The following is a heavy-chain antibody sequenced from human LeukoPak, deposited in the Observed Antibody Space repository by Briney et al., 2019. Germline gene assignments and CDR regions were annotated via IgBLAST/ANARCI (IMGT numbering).Heavy chain of an antibody. Sequence: GGSLRLFCAASGFTFSDYYMSWIRQAPGKGLEWVSYISSSGSTIYYADSVKGRFTISRDNSKNTLYLQMNSLRAEDTAVYYCARDRKEVWFGEWGQGTLVTVSS. D-gene: IGHD3-10*01. CDR1: GFTFSDYY. V-gene: IGHV3-11*04. J-gene: IGHJ4*02. CDR3: ARDRKEVWFGE. CDR2: ISSSGSTI.